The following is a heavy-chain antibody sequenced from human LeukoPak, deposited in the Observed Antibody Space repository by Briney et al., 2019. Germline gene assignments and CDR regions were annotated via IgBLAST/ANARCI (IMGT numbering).Heavy chain of an antibody. CDR1: GFTFSDYY. CDR3: ARVSDYGSNGYYYSA. Sequence: GGSLRLSCAASGFTFSDYYMSWIRQAPGKGLEWVSYISSSGSYTNYADSVKGRFTISRDNAKNSLFLQMNSLRAEDTAVYYYARVSDYGSNGYYYSAWGQGTLVTVSS. J-gene: IGHJ5*02. V-gene: IGHV3-11*05. D-gene: IGHD3-22*01. CDR2: ISSSGSYT.